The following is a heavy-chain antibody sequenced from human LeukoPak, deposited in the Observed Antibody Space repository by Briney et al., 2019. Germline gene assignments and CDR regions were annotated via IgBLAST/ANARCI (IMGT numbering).Heavy chain of an antibody. CDR2: IWYDGSHQ. J-gene: IGHJ5*02. Sequence: GGSLRLSCAACGFSFSTYGMHWVRQAPGKGLESVAVIWYDGSHQYYADSVKGRFTISRDMSNNTLYLQMNNLRVDDTALYYCARDLGLRYGSGTYRFDPWGQGTQVIVSS. CDR3: ARDLGLRYGSGTYRFDP. V-gene: IGHV3-33*08. D-gene: IGHD3-10*01. CDR1: GFSFSTYG.